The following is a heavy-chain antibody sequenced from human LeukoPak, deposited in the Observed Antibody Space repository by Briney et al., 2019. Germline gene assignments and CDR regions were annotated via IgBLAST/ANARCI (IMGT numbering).Heavy chain of an antibody. CDR2: ILPGNSDT. CDR1: GYSFSSYW. CDR3: ARQGSSWTVDY. J-gene: IGHJ4*02. V-gene: IGHV5-51*01. D-gene: IGHD6-13*01. Sequence: GESLNISCRGSGYSFSSYWIGWVRQMPGKGLEWMGIILPGNSDTKYSPSSQAQVTISADKSVSTAYLQWTSLRASDTAMYYCARQGSSWTVDYWGQGTLVTVSS.